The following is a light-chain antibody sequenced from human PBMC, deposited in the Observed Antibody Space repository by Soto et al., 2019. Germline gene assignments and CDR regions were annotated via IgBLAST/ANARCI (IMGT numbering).Light chain of an antibody. V-gene: IGLV2-23*01. CDR3: CSYAGSSTVVV. CDR2: EGS. Sequence: QSALTQPASVSGSPGQSITISCTGTSRDVGSYNLVSWYQQHPGKAPKLMIYEGSKRPSGVSNRFSGSKSGNTASLTISGLQAEDEADYYCCSYAGSSTVVVFGGGTKLTVL. CDR1: SRDVGSYNL. J-gene: IGLJ2*01.